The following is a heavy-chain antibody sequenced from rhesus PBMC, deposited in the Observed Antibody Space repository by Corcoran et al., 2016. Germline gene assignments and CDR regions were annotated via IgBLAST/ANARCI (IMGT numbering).Heavy chain of an antibody. CDR1: GYTFTDYE. Sequence: QVQLVQSGAEVKKPGSSGKVSCKASGYTFTDYEMHWVRQATRQGLEWMGWIHPYNGNTTYAQKFQGRVTMTRDTSTSTAYMELSSLRSEDTAVYYCARGDSNYHYGLDSWGQGVVVTVSS. V-gene: IGHV1S2*01. CDR2: IHPYNGNT. J-gene: IGHJ6*01. D-gene: IGHD4-23*01. CDR3: ARGDSNYHYGLDS.